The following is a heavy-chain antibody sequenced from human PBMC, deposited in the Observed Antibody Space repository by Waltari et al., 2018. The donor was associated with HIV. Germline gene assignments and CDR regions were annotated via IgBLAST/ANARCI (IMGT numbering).Heavy chain of an antibody. Sequence: QLQLQESGPGLVKPSETLSLTCTVSGGSISSSSYYWGWIRQPPGKGREWMGSIYYSGSTYYNTALKRRVTIHVDTSKNQVSLKLSSVTAADTAVYYCASSSGSYLLSVISFDYWGQGTLVTVSS. V-gene: IGHV4-39*01. CDR1: GGSISSSSYY. D-gene: IGHD1-26*01. J-gene: IGHJ4*02. CDR2: IYYSGST. CDR3: ASSSGSYLLSVISFDY.